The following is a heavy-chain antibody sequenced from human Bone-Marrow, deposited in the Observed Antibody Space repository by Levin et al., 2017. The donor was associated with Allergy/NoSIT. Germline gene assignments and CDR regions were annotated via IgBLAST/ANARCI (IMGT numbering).Heavy chain of an antibody. J-gene: IGHJ4*02. V-gene: IGHV3-23*01. CDR1: GLSFENYA. D-gene: IGHD2-15*01. CDR3: AQLQVVVMVAAFEKN. CDR2: ISGSGVTT. Sequence: GGSLRLSCEASGLSFENYAMTWVRQTPGKGLEWVSGISGSGVTTYYADSVEGRLTISRDNSKNTLYLQMNSLRAEDTAVYYCAQLQVVVMVAAFEKNWGQGTLVTVSS.